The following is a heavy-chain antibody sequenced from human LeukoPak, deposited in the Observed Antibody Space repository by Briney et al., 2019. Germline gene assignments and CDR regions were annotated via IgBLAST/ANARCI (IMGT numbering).Heavy chain of an antibody. CDR1: GYTFTGYY. CDR3: ARNPYYGSGSPPGGRY. Sequence: ASVKVSCKASGYTFTGYYIHWVRQAPGQGLEWMGWINPNSGGTKYAQKFQARVTLTSDTSINAAYMELSRLRSVDTAVYYCARNPYYGSGSPPGGRYWGQGTLVTVSS. J-gene: IGHJ4*02. V-gene: IGHV1-2*02. CDR2: INPNSGGT. D-gene: IGHD3-10*01.